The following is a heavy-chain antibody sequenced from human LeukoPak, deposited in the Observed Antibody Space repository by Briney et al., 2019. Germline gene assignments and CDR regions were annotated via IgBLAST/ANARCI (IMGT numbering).Heavy chain of an antibody. D-gene: IGHD3-3*01. CDR1: GFTFDTYA. J-gene: IGHJ3*02. CDR2: LSGSGGST. CDR3: AKDWYYDFWSGYCGAFDI. Sequence: GGSLRLSCAASGFTFDTYAMSWVRQAPGKGLEWVSGLSGSGGSTYYADSVKGRFTISRDNAKNTLYLQMNSLRAEDAAVYYCAKDWYYDFWSGYCGAFDIWGQGTMVTVSS. V-gene: IGHV3-23*01.